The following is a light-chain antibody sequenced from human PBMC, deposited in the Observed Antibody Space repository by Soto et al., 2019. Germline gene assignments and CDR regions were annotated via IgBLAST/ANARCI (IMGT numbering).Light chain of an antibody. CDR2: GAS. V-gene: IGKV3-20*01. Sequence: EIVLTQSPGTLSLSPGERATLSCRASQSVTSSDLAWYQQKPGQAPRLLIYGASSRATGIPDRFSGSGSGTDFSLTISSLEPEDSAMYYCQQYGSSPLGFGGGTKVDIK. CDR1: QSVTSSD. J-gene: IGKJ4*01. CDR3: QQYGSSPLG.